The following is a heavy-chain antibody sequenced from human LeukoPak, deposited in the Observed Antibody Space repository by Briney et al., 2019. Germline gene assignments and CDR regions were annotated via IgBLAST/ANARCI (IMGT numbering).Heavy chain of an antibody. CDR2: IIPIFGTA. CDR1: GGTFSSYA. D-gene: IGHD2-2*01. CDR3: ARDLAASDCSSTSCLWYYYYMDV. J-gene: IGHJ6*03. Sequence: SVKVSCNASGGTFSSYAISWVRQAPGQGLEWMGGIIPIFGTANYAQKFQGRVTITTDESTSTAYMELSSLRSEDTAVYYCARDLAASDCSSTSCLWYYYYMDVWGKGTTVTVSS. V-gene: IGHV1-69*05.